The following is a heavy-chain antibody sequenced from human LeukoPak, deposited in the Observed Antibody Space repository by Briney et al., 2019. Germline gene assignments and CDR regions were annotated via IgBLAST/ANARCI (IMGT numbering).Heavy chain of an antibody. V-gene: IGHV3-30*18. Sequence: GGSLRPSCAASGFTFSSYGMHWVRQAPGKGLEWVAVISYDGSNKYYADSVKGRFTISRDNSKNTLYLQMNSLRAEDTAVYYCAKVGGCSSTSCYHDAFDIWGQGTVVTVSS. J-gene: IGHJ3*02. CDR3: AKVGGCSSTSCYHDAFDI. D-gene: IGHD2-2*01. CDR1: GFTFSSYG. CDR2: ISYDGSNK.